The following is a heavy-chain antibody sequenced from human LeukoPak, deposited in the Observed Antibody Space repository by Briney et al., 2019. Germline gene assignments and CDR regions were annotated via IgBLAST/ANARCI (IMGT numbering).Heavy chain of an antibody. CDR1: GFTFDDYA. Sequence: PGGSLRLSCAASGFTFDDYAMHWVRQAPGKGLEWVSSISWNSGSIGYADSVRGRFTISRDNAKKSLYLQMNSLRAEDTALYYCARGYSSSGTDAFDIWGRGTMVTVSS. CDR2: ISWNSGSI. CDR3: ARGYSSSGTDAFDI. J-gene: IGHJ3*02. V-gene: IGHV3-9*01. D-gene: IGHD6-13*01.